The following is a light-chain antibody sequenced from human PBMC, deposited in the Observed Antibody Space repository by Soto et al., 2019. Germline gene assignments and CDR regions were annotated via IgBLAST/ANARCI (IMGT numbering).Light chain of an antibody. CDR2: GAS. CDR3: HQYNGWPRT. CDR1: QSVSSN. V-gene: IGKV3-15*01. J-gene: IGKJ1*01. Sequence: EIVMTQSPATLSVSPGEGATLSCRANQSVSSNLAWYQQKPGQAPRLLIYGASTRSTAIPARFSGSGSGTEFTLTITSLQSEDFAVYYCHQYNGWPRTFGQGTKVDIK.